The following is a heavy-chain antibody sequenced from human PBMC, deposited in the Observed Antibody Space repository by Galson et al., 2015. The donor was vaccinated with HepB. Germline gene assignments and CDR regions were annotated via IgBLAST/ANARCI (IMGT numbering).Heavy chain of an antibody. CDR3: AREGGGGGFEI. Sequence: SLRLSCAASGFTFSSYAMHWVRQAPGKGLEYVSAISSNGGSTYYANSVKGRFTISRDNSKNTLYLQMGSLRAEDTAVYYCAREGGGGGFEIWGQGTMVTVSS. CDR2: ISSNGGST. CDR1: GFTFSSYA. D-gene: IGHD3-16*01. V-gene: IGHV3-64*01. J-gene: IGHJ3*02.